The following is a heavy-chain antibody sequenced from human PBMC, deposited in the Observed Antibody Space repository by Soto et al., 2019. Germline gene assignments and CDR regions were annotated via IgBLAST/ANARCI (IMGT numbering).Heavy chain of an antibody. CDR1: GFTFSSYS. J-gene: IGHJ6*03. D-gene: IGHD1-26*01. CDR2: ISSSSSYI. Sequence: GGSLRLSCAASGFTFSSYSMNWVRQAPGKGLEWVSSISSSSSYIYYADSVKGRFTISRDNAKNSLYLQMNSLRAEDTAVYYCAKSGYYYYYMDVWGKGTTVTVSS. CDR3: AKSGYYYYYMDV. V-gene: IGHV3-21*01.